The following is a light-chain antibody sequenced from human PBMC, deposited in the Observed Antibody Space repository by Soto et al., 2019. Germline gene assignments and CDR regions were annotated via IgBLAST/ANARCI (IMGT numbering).Light chain of an antibody. V-gene: IGLV1-40*01. CDR2: GNS. CDR1: SSNIGAGYD. CDR3: QSYDSSLNSRDV. J-gene: IGLJ3*02. Sequence: QSVLTQPPSVSGAPGQRVTISCTGSSSNIGAGYDVYWYQQLPGTAPKLLIYGNSNRPSGVPDRFSGSKSGTSASLAITGLQAEDEADYYCQSYDSSLNSRDVFGGGTKLTV.